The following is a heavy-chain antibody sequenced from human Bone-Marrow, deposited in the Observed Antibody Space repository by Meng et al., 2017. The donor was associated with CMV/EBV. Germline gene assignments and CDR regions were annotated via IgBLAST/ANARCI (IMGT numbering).Heavy chain of an antibody. CDR3: ARDYSSDPLDY. J-gene: IGHJ4*02. CDR2: ISDSGSYI. V-gene: IGHV3-21*01. CDR1: GFTFSSYW. Sequence: GGSLRLSCAASGFTFSSYWMSWVRQAPGKGLEWVSLISDSGSYIYYADSVKGRFTISRDNSKNTLYLQMNSLRAEDTAVYYCARDYSSDPLDYWGQGTLVTVSS. D-gene: IGHD6-19*01.